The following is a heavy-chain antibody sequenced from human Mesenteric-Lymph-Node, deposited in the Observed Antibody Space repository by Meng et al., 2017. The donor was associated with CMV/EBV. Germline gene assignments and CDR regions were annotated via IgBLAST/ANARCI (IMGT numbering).Heavy chain of an antibody. J-gene: IGHJ4*02. D-gene: IGHD6-13*01. CDR1: GYTFTTYA. Sequence: SGYTFTTYAMHWVRQAPGQGLEWMGWINTQTGNPTYAQGFTGRFVLSLDTSVRTAYLQINSLEAEDSALYYCARAMGSSWSRLYFDNWGQGTLVTVSS. CDR3: ARAMGSSWSRLYFDN. V-gene: IGHV7-4-1*02. CDR2: INTQTGNP.